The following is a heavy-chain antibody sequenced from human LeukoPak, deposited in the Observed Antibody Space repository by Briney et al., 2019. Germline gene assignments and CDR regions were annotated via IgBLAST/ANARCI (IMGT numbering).Heavy chain of an antibody. CDR1: GGSISDYY. J-gene: IGHJ6*03. CDR2: IYYSGST. D-gene: IGHD3-3*01. CDR3: ARGDFCSKSNCYLRPMDV. Sequence: PSETLSLTCTVSGGSISDYYWNWIRQPPGKGLEWIGYIYYSGSTTYNPSLKSRATMSVDTAKNQFSLKLRSVTAADTAVYYCARGDFCSKSNCYLRPMDVWGKGTTVTVSS. V-gene: IGHV4-59*01.